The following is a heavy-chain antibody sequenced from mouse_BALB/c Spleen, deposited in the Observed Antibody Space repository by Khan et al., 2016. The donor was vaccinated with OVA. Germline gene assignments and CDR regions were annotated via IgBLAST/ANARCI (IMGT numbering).Heavy chain of an antibody. D-gene: IGHD1-1*01. J-gene: IGHJ1*01. CDR2: VNPNNGGT. CDR1: GYSFTGYY. V-gene: IGHV1-26*01. Sequence: VQLQQSGPDLVKPGASVKISCKASGYSFTGYYIHWVTQSHGQSLEWIGRVNPNNGGTSYNQKFTGKAILTVDKSSTNAYMELRILTSEVSAVDSCAIYHGYCDVWGAGTTVTVSS. CDR3: AIYHGYCDV.